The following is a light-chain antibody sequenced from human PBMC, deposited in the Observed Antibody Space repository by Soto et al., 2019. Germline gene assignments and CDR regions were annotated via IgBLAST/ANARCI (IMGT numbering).Light chain of an antibody. CDR3: QQYGGSPWT. J-gene: IGKJ1*01. CDR1: QSVSSNY. V-gene: IGKV3-20*01. CDR2: SAS. Sequence: EIVLTQSPGTLSLSPGERATLSCRASQSVSSNYLAWYQQKPGQAPRLLIYSASSRATGIPDRFSGSGSGTDFTFTISGLEPEDFAVYYWQQYGGSPWTFGQGTKVEIK.